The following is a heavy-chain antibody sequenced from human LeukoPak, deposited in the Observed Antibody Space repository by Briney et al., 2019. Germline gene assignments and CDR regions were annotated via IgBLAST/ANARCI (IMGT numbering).Heavy chain of an antibody. CDR2: ISGSGGST. V-gene: IGHV3-23*01. J-gene: IGHJ5*02. Sequence: GGSLRLSCAASGFTFSSYGMSWVRQAPGKVLEWVSAISGSGGSTYYADSVKGRFTISRDNSKNTMYLQMNSLRAEDTAIYHCAKSSGYNSRGWFDPWGQGTLVTVSS. D-gene: IGHD6-13*01. CDR1: GFTFSSYG. CDR3: AKSSGYNSRGWFDP.